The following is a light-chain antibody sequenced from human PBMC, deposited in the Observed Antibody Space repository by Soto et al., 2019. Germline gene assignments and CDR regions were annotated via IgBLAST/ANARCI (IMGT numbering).Light chain of an antibody. CDR2: EVT. CDR3: SIFAGGNSVI. Sequence: QSVLTQPPSASGSPGQSVAISCTGTSSVIGSYVFVSWYQQHPGKAPKLLIYEVTKRPSGVPDRFSGSKSGNTASLTVSGLQVEDEADYYCSIFAGGNSVIFGGGTKLTVL. CDR1: SSVIGSYVF. V-gene: IGLV2-8*01. J-gene: IGLJ2*01.